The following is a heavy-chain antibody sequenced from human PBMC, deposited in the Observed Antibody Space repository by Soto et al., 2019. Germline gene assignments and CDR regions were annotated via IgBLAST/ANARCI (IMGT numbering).Heavy chain of an antibody. D-gene: IGHD3-16*01. V-gene: IGHV1-18*01. Sequence: QVQLAQSANEVKKPGASVRVSCKAAGYTFIRYGIAWVRQAPGQGLERMGWISPYNDYTVNAQKFQGRVSMTADTSTRTVYMNLRGLKSDDTAVYYCARGGYYDNSWGKLSHYGLDVWGQGTSVSVSS. CDR1: GYTFIRYG. CDR2: ISPYNDYT. CDR3: ARGGYYDNSWGKLSHYGLDV. J-gene: IGHJ6*02.